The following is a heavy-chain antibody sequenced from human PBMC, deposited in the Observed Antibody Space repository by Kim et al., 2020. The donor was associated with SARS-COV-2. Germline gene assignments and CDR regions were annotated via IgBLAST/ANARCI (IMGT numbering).Heavy chain of an antibody. D-gene: IGHD6-13*01. CDR1: GFTFSSYG. CDR3: AKEPPSIAAAGPYYYYGMDV. Sequence: GGSLRLSCAASGFTFSSYGMHWVRQAPGKGLEWVAVISYDGSNKYYADSVKGRFTISRDNSKNTLYLQMNSLRAEDTAVYYCAKEPPSIAAAGPYYYYGMDVWGQGTTVTVSS. V-gene: IGHV3-30*18. J-gene: IGHJ6*02. CDR2: ISYDGSNK.